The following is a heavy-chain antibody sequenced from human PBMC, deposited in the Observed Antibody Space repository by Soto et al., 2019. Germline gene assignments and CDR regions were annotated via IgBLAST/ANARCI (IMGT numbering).Heavy chain of an antibody. CDR2: IYYSGST. V-gene: IGHV4-31*03. CDR1: GGSISSGGYY. Sequence: QVQLQEAGPGLVKPSQTLSLTCTVSGGSISSGGYYWSWIRQHPGKGLEWIGYIYYSGSTYYNPSLNSRVTISVDTYKNQFSLKLSSVTVADTAVYYCARETYYYGSGSYPTGVDYWGQGTLVTVSS. CDR3: ARETYYYGSGSYPTGVDY. J-gene: IGHJ4*02. D-gene: IGHD3-10*01.